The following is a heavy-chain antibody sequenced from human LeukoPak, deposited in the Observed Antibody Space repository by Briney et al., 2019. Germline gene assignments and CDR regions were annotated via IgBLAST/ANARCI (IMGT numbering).Heavy chain of an antibody. CDR1: GFTFSTYW. J-gene: IGHJ3*02. CDR2: VNSDGSST. CDR3: ARGMDVFDI. Sequence: PGASLRLSCAASGFTFSTYWMHWVRPVPGKGLVWVSRVNSDGSSTTYAGSVKGRFTISRDNAKKTLYMQMNSLRVEDTAVYYCARGMDVFDIWGQGTMVTVS. V-gene: IGHV3-74*01.